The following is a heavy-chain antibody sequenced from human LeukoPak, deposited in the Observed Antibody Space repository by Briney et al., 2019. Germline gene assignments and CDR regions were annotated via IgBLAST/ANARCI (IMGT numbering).Heavy chain of an antibody. J-gene: IGHJ4*02. Sequence: GASVKVSCKASGYSFSRNAINWVRQAPGQGLEWMGWISAYNGNTNYAQKLQGRVTMTTDTSTSTAYMELRSLRSDDTAVYYCARDTPGIAAAGDFDYWGQGTLVTVSS. V-gene: IGHV1-18*01. D-gene: IGHD6-13*01. CDR1: GYSFSRNA. CDR3: ARDTPGIAAAGDFDY. CDR2: ISAYNGNT.